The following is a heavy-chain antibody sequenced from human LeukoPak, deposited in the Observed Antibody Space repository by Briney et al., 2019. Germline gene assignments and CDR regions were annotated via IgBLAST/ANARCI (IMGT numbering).Heavy chain of an antibody. J-gene: IGHJ4*02. CDR2: IRYDGSNK. Sequence: PGGSLRLSCAASGFTFSSYGMHWVRQAPGKGLEWVAFIRYDGSNKYYADSVKGRFTISRDNSKNTLYLQMNSLRADDTAVYYCAPDLEYSSSSGDFWGQRTVVTVSS. V-gene: IGHV3-30*02. CDR1: GFTFSSYG. CDR3: APDLEYSSSSGDF. D-gene: IGHD6-6*01.